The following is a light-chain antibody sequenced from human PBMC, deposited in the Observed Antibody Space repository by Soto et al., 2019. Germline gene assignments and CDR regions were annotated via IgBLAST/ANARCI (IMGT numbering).Light chain of an antibody. CDR1: SSDVGGYDY. CDR3: QSSDSSLNV. J-gene: IGLJ1*01. V-gene: IGLV2-14*01. Sequence: QSVLTQPASVSGSPGQSITMSCTGTSSDVGGYDYVSWYQQHPGEVPKLIIFEVSSRPAWISNRFSASKSGNTASLTISGLQAEDEADYYCQSSDSSLNVFGTGTKVTVL. CDR2: EVS.